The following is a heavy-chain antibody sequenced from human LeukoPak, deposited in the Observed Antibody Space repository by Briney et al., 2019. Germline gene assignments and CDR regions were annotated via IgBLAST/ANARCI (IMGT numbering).Heavy chain of an antibody. J-gene: IGHJ4*02. CDR3: ARRRGSSWYYFDY. CDR2: IYYSGST. Sequence: PSETLSLTCTVSGVSISSYYWLCLRPPPGQGLVGRVHIYYSGSTNYNPSLKSRVTISVDTSKNQFSLKLSSVTAADTAVYYCARRRGSSWYYFDYWGQGTLVTVSS. V-gene: IGHV4-59*08. CDR1: GVSISSYY. D-gene: IGHD6-13*01.